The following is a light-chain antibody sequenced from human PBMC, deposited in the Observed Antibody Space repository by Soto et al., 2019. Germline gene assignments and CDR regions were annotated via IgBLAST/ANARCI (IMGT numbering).Light chain of an antibody. J-gene: IGLJ2*01. CDR2: DVT. CDR3: SSYTSSSTLVV. CDR1: SSDVGRFNY. V-gene: IGLV2-14*03. Sequence: QSALTQPASVSGSPGQSITISCTGTSSDVGRFNYVSWYQHHPDKAPKLMIYDVTNRPSGVSNRFSGSKSGNTASLTISGLQAEDEADYYCSSYTSSSTLVVFGGGTKVTVL.